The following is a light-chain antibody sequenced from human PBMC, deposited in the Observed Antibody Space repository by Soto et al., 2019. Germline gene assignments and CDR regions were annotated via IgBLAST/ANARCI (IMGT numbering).Light chain of an antibody. Sequence: QAGLTQPASWTGIPGRRVTISNTRGSSNIGTNAVNWYQQLPATAPKHLIYKNNQRPSGVTDRFSGSKSGTSASLAISGLQSEDEADYYCAAWEDSLNGYVFGTATKVPVL. CDR1: SSNIGTNA. J-gene: IGLJ1*01. V-gene: IGLV1-44*01. CDR2: KNN. CDR3: AAWEDSLNGYV.